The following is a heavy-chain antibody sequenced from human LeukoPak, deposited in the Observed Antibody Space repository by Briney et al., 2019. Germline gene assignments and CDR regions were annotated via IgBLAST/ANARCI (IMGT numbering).Heavy chain of an antibody. D-gene: IGHD2-15*01. V-gene: IGHV4-34*01. Sequence: PSETLSLTCAVYGGSFSGYYWSWIRQPPGKGLEWIGEINHSGSTNYNPSLKSRVTISVDTSKNQFSLKLSSVTAADTAVYYCARAGVRYCSGGSCYRIPFDYWGQGTLVTVSS. CDR2: INHSGST. CDR1: GGSFSGYY. J-gene: IGHJ4*02. CDR3: ARAGVRYCSGGSCYRIPFDY.